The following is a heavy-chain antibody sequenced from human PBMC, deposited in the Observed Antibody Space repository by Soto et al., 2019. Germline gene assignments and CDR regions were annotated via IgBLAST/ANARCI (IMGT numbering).Heavy chain of an antibody. V-gene: IGHV3-23*01. CDR3: ARGSAYSDYDFEH. CDR2: VSGTCGSA. CDR1: GFTFSSYA. J-gene: IGHJ4*02. D-gene: IGHD4-17*01. Sequence: GGSLRLSCAASGFTFSSYAMTWVRRAPGKGLEWVSGVSGTCGSAYYADSVKGRFTISRDKSTKTLYLHMNSLRAEDTAVYYCARGSAYSDYDFEHWGQGTLVTVPS.